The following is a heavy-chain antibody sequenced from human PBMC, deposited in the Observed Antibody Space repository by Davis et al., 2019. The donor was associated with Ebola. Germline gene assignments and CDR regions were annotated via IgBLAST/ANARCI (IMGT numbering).Heavy chain of an antibody. CDR1: GFTFSSYG. Sequence: GESLKISCAASGFTFSSYGMHWVRQAPGKGLEWVAVISYDGSNKYYADSVKGRFTISRDNSKNTLYLQMNSLRAEDTAVYYCAKDRHMITMIVGRYAFDIWGQGTMVTVSS. CDR2: ISYDGSNK. V-gene: IGHV3-30*18. CDR3: AKDRHMITMIVGRYAFDI. D-gene: IGHD3-22*01. J-gene: IGHJ3*02.